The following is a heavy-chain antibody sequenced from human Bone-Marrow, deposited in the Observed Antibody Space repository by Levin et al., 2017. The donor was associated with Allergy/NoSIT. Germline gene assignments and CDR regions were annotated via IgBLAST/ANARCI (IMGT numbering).Heavy chain of an antibody. J-gene: IGHJ5*02. CDR1: GGTFSKYA. V-gene: IGHV1-69*13. CDR2: IIPMLGRP. Sequence: SVKVSCKASGGTFSKYAINWVRQAPGQGLEWMGGIIPMLGRPNYAQKFQGRLTIIADESTTTAYMELNSLRSDDTAVYYCAREYTSWHGGESRLDPWGQGTLVTVSS. CDR3: AREYTSWHGGESRLDP. D-gene: IGHD4-17*01.